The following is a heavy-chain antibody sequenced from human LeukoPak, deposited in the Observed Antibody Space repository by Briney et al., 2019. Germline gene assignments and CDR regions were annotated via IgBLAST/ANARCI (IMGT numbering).Heavy chain of an antibody. CDR3: AKPHFDD. V-gene: IGHV3-30*02. CDR2: IRYDGSNK. J-gene: IGHJ4*02. CDR1: GFSFSSYG. Sequence: GGSLRLSCAASGFSFSSYGMHWVRQAPGKGLEWVAFIRYDGSNKYYEDSVKGRFTISRDNSKNTLYLQMNSLRAGDTAVYYCAKPHFDDWGQGTLVTASS.